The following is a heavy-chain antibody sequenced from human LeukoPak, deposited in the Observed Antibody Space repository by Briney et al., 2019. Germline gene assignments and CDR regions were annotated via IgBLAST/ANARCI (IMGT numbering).Heavy chain of an antibody. J-gene: IGHJ4*02. CDR3: ARDKGAPFLDY. CDR2: TYYRSKWYN. D-gene: IGHD1-26*01. Sequence: SQTLSLTCAISGDSVSSNSAACNWIRHSPSRGLEWLGRTYYRSKWYNDYAVSGKSRITINPDTSKNQFSLQLSSVTPEDTAVYYCARDKGAPFLDYWGQGTLVTVSS. CDR1: GDSVSSNSAA. V-gene: IGHV6-1*01.